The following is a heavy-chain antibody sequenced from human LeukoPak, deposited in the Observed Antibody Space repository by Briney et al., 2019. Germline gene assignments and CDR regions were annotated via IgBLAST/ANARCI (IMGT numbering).Heavy chain of an antibody. D-gene: IGHD5-18*01. CDR2: ISGSGGST. Sequence: PGGSLRLSCAASGFTFSSYAMSWVRQAPGKGLEWVSAISGSGGSTYYADSVKGRFTISRDNSKNTLYLQMNSLRAEDTAVYYCATGLDTAMVTPLVYWGQGTLVTVSS. J-gene: IGHJ4*02. CDR3: ATGLDTAMVTPLVY. CDR1: GFTFSSYA. V-gene: IGHV3-23*01.